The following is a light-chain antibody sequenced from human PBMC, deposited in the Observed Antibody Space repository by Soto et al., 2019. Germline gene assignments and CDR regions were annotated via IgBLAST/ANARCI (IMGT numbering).Light chain of an antibody. CDR1: QSLNNH. CDR2: FTS. Sequence: EIVMTQSPATLSVSPGERATLSCRASQSLNNHLAWYQQKPGQAPRLLIYFTSTRATGIPARFSGSGSGTEFTLTISSLQSEDFAVYYCQQYNTWPLTFGRGTKVETK. V-gene: IGKV3-15*01. CDR3: QQYNTWPLT. J-gene: IGKJ4*01.